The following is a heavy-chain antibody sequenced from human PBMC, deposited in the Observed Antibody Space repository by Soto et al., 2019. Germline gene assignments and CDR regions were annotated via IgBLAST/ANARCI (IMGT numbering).Heavy chain of an antibody. CDR1: GGSISSYY. D-gene: IGHD1-26*01. CDR2: IYYSGST. V-gene: IGHV4-59*01. Sequence: SETLSLTCTVSGGSISSYYWSWIRQPPGKGLEWIGYIYYSGSTNYNPSLKSRVTISVDTSKNQFSLKLSSVTAADTAVYYCARDNSPGSETIDYWGQGTLVTVSS. CDR3: ARDNSPGSETIDY. J-gene: IGHJ4*02.